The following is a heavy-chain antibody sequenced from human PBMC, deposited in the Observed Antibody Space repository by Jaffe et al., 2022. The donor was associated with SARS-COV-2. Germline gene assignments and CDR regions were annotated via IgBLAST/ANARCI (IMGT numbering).Heavy chain of an antibody. CDR2: ISYDGSNK. Sequence: QVQLVESGGGVVQPGRSLRLSCAASGFTFSSYGMHWVRQAPGKGLEWVAVISYDGSNKYYADSVKGRFTISRDNSKNTLYLQMNSLRAEDTAVYYCAKEDYGDYGAFDYWGQGTLVTVSS. CDR1: GFTFSSYG. J-gene: IGHJ4*02. V-gene: IGHV3-30*18. D-gene: IGHD4-17*01. CDR3: AKEDYGDYGAFDY.